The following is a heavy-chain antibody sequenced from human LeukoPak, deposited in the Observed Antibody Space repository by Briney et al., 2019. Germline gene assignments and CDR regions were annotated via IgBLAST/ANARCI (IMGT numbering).Heavy chain of an antibody. CDR2: ISYSGST. D-gene: IGHD1-26*01. Sequence: SETLSLTCTVSGGSISSYYWSWIRQPPGEGLEWIGYISYSGSTKYNPSLTSRVTISVDTSKNQFSLKLSSVTAADTAIYYCARWSGTYRNFDYWGQGTLVTVSS. V-gene: IGHV4-59*01. CDR3: ARWSGTYRNFDY. J-gene: IGHJ4*02. CDR1: GGSISSYY.